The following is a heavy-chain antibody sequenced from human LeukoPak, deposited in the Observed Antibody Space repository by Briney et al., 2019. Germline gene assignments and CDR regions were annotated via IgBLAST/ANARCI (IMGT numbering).Heavy chain of an antibody. Sequence: GGSLRLSCAASGFTFSSYAMSWVRQAPGKGLEWVSAISGSGGSTYYADSVKGRFTISRDNSKNTLYLQINSLRAEDTAVYYCAKVPNRGNGAPYWGQGTLVTVSS. D-gene: IGHD1-1*01. CDR3: AKVPNRGNGAPY. CDR2: ISGSGGST. V-gene: IGHV3-23*01. J-gene: IGHJ4*02. CDR1: GFTFSSYA.